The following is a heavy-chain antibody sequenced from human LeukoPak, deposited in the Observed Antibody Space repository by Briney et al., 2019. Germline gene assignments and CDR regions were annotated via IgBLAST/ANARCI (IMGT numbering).Heavy chain of an antibody. V-gene: IGHV3-30*18. D-gene: IGHD6-19*01. CDR3: TKGRYTSGGFDY. CDR2: ISYDGSNK. J-gene: IGHJ4*02. CDR1: GFTFSSYW. Sequence: PGGSLRLSCAASGFTFSSYWMSWVRQAPGKGLEWVAVISYDGSNKYYADSVKGRFTISRGNSKNTLYLQMNSLKTEDTAVYYCTKGRYTSGGFDYWGQGTLVTVSS.